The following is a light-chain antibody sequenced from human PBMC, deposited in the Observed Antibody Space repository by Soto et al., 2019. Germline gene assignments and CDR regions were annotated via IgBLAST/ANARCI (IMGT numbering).Light chain of an antibody. V-gene: IGKV3-20*01. CDR3: QQYGSSPLT. Sequence: EIVLTQSPGTLSLSPGERATLSCMASQTVSSSYLAWYRQKPGQAPRLLIYGASSRATGIPDRFSGSGSGTDFTLIISRLDPEDFAVYYCQQYGSSPLTFGGGTKVDIK. CDR1: QTVSSSY. J-gene: IGKJ4*01. CDR2: GAS.